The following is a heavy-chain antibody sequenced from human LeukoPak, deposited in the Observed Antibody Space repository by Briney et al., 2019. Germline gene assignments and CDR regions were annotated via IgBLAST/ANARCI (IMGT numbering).Heavy chain of an antibody. CDR3: ARANSGYDWGYYYYYMDV. J-gene: IGHJ6*03. CDR1: GVSTSSYY. CDR2: INHSGST. V-gene: IGHV4-34*01. D-gene: IGHD5-12*01. Sequence: PSETLSLTCTVSGVSTSSYYWSWIRQPPGKGLEWIGEINHSGSTNYNPSLKSRVTISVDTSKNQFSLKLGSVTAADTAVYYCARANSGYDWGYYYYYMDVWGKGTTVTVSS.